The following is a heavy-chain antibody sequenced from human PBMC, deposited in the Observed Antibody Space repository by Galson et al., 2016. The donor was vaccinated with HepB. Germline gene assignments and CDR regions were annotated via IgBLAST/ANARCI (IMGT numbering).Heavy chain of an antibody. CDR1: GFTFSNYW. CDR2: IKRDGSDK. V-gene: IGHV3-7*01. Sequence: SLRLSCAASGFTFSNYWMSWVRQPPGKGLEWVGNIKRDGSDKYYVDSVTGRFTISRDNAKNSLYLQMNSLRAEDTAVYYCAGDGSGWLFDSWGQGTLVTVSS. J-gene: IGHJ4*02. CDR3: AGDGSGWLFDS. D-gene: IGHD6-19*01.